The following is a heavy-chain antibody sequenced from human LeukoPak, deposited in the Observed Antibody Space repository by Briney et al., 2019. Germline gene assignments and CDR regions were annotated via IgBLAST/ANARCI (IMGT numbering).Heavy chain of an antibody. V-gene: IGHV1-8*01. J-gene: IGHJ4*02. CDR3: ARTYGDLDY. D-gene: IGHD3-10*01. CDR1: GYTFTSYD. CDR2: MNPKSGNT. Sequence: ASVKVSCKASGYTFTSYDIDWVRQATGQGLEWMGWMNPKSGNTGYAQKFQGRVTMTRSASISTAYMELSSLRSEDTAVYYCARTYGDLDYWGQGTLVAVSS.